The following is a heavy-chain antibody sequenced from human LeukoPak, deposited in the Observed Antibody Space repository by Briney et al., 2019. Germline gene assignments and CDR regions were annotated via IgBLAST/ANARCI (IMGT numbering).Heavy chain of an antibody. D-gene: IGHD2-2*01. J-gene: IGHJ6*03. Sequence: PGGSLRLSCAASGFTFSSYWMSWVRQAPGKGLEWVANIKQDGSEKYYVDSVKGRFTISRDNAKNSLYLQMNSLRAEDTAVYYCAREKSDQLLSLWGFDGYMDVWGKGTTVTISS. CDR2: IKQDGSEK. CDR3: AREKSDQLLSLWGFDGYMDV. V-gene: IGHV3-7*01. CDR1: GFTFSSYW.